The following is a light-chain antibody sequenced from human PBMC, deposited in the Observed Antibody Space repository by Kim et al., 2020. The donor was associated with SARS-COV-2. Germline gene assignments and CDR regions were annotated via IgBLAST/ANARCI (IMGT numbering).Light chain of an antibody. J-gene: IGKJ4*01. V-gene: IGKV1-8*01. CDR3: QQYYSYPLT. Sequence: ASKGDRVTSTCRASQGISSYLAWYQQKPGKAPKLLIYAASTLQSGVPSRFSGSGSGTDFTLTISCLQSEDFATYYCQQYYSYPLTFGGGTKVDIK. CDR2: AAS. CDR1: QGISSY.